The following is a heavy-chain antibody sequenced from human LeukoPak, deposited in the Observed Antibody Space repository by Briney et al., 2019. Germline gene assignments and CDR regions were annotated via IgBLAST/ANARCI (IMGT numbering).Heavy chain of an antibody. D-gene: IGHD3-10*01. CDR3: ARDGRFGELSDY. J-gene: IGHJ4*02. CDR2: ISAYNGNT. Sequence: WASVKVSCKASGYTFISYGISWVRQAPGQGLEWMGWISAYNGNTNYAQKLQGRVTMTTDTSTSTAYMELRSLRSDDTAVYHCARDGRFGELSDYWGQGTLVTVSS. V-gene: IGHV1-18*01. CDR1: GYTFISYG.